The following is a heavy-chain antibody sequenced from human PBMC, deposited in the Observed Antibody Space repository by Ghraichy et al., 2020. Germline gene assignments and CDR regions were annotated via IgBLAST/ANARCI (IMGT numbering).Heavy chain of an antibody. CDR3: ARRTDSSGFQFYLDY. Sequence: LSLTCAASGFTFSRYEISCVRQAPRKGLECVAHISASESTIHYVDSVKGRFTISRDNAKNSRYLQMNSLRAEDTSVYYCARRTDSSGFQFYLDYWGQGIMVTVSP. J-gene: IGHJ4*02. CDR1: GFTFSRYE. CDR2: ISASESTI. D-gene: IGHD3-22*01. V-gene: IGHV3-48*03.